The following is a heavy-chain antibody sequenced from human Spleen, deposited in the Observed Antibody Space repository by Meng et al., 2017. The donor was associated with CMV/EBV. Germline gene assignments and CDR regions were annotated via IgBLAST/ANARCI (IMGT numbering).Heavy chain of an antibody. J-gene: IGHJ4*02. CDR1: GFTLRSYW. V-gene: IGHV3-74*01. CDR2: ISSDGSDT. CDR3: AKDILGGAAAGRGFDY. Sequence: GGSLRLSCAASGFTLRSYWMHWVRQVPGRGLVWVSRISSDGSDTSYVDSVKGRFTISRDNAKNTLYLQMNSLRAEDTAIYYCAKDILGGAAAGRGFDYWGQGTLVTVSS. D-gene: IGHD6-13*01.